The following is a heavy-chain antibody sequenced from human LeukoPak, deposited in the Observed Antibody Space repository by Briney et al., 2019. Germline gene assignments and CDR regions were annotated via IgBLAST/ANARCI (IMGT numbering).Heavy chain of an antibody. CDR3: ARRAMIVVATPAVDY. D-gene: IGHD3-22*01. CDR1: GFTFSSYW. Sequence: GGSLRLSCAASGFTFSSYWMHWVRQAPGKGLVWVSYISGDGSRTTYADSVKGRFTISRDNAKNSLYLQMNSLRAEDTALYYCARRAMIVVATPAVDYWGQGTLVTVSS. J-gene: IGHJ4*02. CDR2: ISGDGSRT. V-gene: IGHV3-74*01.